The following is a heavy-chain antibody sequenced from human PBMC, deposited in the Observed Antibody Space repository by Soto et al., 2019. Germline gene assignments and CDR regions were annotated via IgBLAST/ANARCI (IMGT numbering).Heavy chain of an antibody. V-gene: IGHV3-23*01. D-gene: IGHD3-9*01. CDR2: ITGSGGNT. Sequence: PGGSLRLSCAASGFTFSSYAMSWVRQAPGKGLEWVSSITGSGGNTHYADSVKGRFTISRDNSKNLLYLQMNSLGAEDTAVYYCAKDYYDTLTGYYGPDYWGQGTLVTVSS. CDR3: AKDYYDTLTGYYGPDY. CDR1: GFTFSSYA. J-gene: IGHJ4*02.